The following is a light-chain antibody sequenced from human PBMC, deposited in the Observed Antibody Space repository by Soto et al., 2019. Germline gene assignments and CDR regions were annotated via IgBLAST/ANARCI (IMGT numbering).Light chain of an antibody. CDR1: QSISSW. CDR2: KAS. Sequence: DSQMTQSPSTLPASVGDRVTITCRASQSISSWLAWYQQKPGKAPKLLIYKASLLQSGVPSRFSGSGSGTEFTLTISSLQPADFATYYCQQYDRYPVTFGGGTKVEVK. CDR3: QQYDRYPVT. J-gene: IGKJ4*01. V-gene: IGKV1-5*03.